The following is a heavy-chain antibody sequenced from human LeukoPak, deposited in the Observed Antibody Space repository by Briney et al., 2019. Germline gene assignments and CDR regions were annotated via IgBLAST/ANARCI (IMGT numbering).Heavy chain of an antibody. CDR1: GGSISSYC. J-gene: IGHJ5*02. D-gene: IGHD1-7*01. CDR2: IYTSGST. CDR3: ARVVGITGTTKGDWFVP. V-gene: IGHV4-4*07. Sequence: SETLSLTCTVSGGSISSYCWSWIRQPAGEGLELIGRIYTSGSTNSNPSLKSGATMPVDTPKNQFSLKLSSVTAADTAVYYCARVVGITGTTKGDWFVPWGEGALVIVSS.